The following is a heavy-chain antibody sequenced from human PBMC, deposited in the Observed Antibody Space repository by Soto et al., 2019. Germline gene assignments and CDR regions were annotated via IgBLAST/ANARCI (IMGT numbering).Heavy chain of an antibody. D-gene: IGHD1-1*01. V-gene: IGHV4-39*01. J-gene: IGHJ4*02. CDR3: ARLEALATISYYSDF. CDR1: GGSISSYY. CDR2: IYYRGNA. Sequence: SETLSLTCTVSGGSISSYYWGWLRQPPGKGLEWIGSIYYRGNAYYNPSLQTRVTISLDKSKSQFSLKLNSVTAADSAVYFCARLEALATISYYSDFWGPGALVTVSS.